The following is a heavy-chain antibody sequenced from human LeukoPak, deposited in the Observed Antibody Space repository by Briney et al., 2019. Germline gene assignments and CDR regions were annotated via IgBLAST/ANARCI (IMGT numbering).Heavy chain of an antibody. Sequence: SVKVSCKASGGTFSSYAISWVRQAPGQGVEWMGGIIPIFGTANYAQKFQGRVTITTDESTSTAYMELSSLRSEDTAVYYCARETPLDDSSSWYPHWFDPWGQGTLVTVSS. CDR1: GGTFSSYA. J-gene: IGHJ5*02. CDR2: IIPIFGTA. CDR3: ARETPLDDSSSWYPHWFDP. V-gene: IGHV1-69*05. D-gene: IGHD6-13*01.